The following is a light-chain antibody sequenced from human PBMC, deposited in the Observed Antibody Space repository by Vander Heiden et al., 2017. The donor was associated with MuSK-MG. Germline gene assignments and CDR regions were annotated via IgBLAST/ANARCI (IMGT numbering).Light chain of an antibody. Sequence: DMVMTQSPLSLPVTPGEPASISCRSSQSLLHRNGYKHLEWYLQKPGHSPLLLISFGFERAFPVPVRFSGSGSGSAFTLRILRADADAIGVYYCYEGVATRYTFGGGTKLEIK. J-gene: IGKJ4*01. CDR3: YEGVATRYT. V-gene: IGKV2-28*01. CDR2: FGF. CDR1: QSLLHRNGYKH.